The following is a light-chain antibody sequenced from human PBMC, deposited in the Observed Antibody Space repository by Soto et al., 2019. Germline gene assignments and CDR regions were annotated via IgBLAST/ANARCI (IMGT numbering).Light chain of an antibody. CDR1: QYVGTR. CDR3: HQRQRWPRT. J-gene: IGKJ1*01. CDR2: YTS. V-gene: IGKV3-11*01. Sequence: EIVLTQSPATLSSSPGETATLSCRASQYVGTRLAWYQHKPGEAPRLLIYYTSNRATVIPARFSGSGSGTDFTLTINSLAPEDFAIYYCHQRQRWPRTFGQGTKVDIK.